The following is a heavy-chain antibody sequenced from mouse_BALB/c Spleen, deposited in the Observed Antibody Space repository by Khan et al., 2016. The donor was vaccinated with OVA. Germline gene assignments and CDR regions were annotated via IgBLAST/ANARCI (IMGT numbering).Heavy chain of an antibody. Sequence: VQLQESGAELVRPGTSVKVSCKASGYAFTNYLIEWVKQRPGQGLEWIGVINPGSGGTNYNEKFKDKATLTADKSSSPAYMQLSSLTSDDSAVYFCSRSGYGFGAYWGPGTLVTVSA. CDR1: GYAFTNYL. CDR3: SRSGYGFGAY. J-gene: IGHJ3*01. V-gene: IGHV1-54*01. CDR2: INPGSGGT. D-gene: IGHD3-2*02.